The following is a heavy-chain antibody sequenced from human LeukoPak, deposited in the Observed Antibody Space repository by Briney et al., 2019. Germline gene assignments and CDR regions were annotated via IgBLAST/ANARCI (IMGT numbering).Heavy chain of an antibody. J-gene: IGHJ4*02. D-gene: IGHD4-11*01. CDR3: ARVRDDYTYFDC. V-gene: IGHV3-74*01. CDR2: INSDGRTT. CDR1: GFTFSNYW. Sequence: PGGSLRLSCAASGFTFSNYWMHWVRQAPGKGLVWVSRINSDGRTTSYADSVKGRFTISRDNAKSTLYLQMNSLRAEDTAVYYCARVRDDYTYFDCWGQGTLVTVSS.